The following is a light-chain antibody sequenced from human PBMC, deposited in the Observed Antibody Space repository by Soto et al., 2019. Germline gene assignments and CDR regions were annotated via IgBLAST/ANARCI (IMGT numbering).Light chain of an antibody. CDR1: QSVPTF. Sequence: EVVLTQSPVTLSLSPGERATLSCRASQSVPTFLAWYQQKPGQAPRLLIYDASKRATGIPARFSGSGSGTDFTLTISSLEPEDFAVYYCQQRTNWPLTFGGGTKVEIK. CDR3: QQRTNWPLT. CDR2: DAS. V-gene: IGKV3-11*01. J-gene: IGKJ4*01.